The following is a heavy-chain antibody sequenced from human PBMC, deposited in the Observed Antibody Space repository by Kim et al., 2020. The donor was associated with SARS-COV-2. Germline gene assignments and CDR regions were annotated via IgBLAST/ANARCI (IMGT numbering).Heavy chain of an antibody. D-gene: IGHD3-22*01. V-gene: IGHV3-33*06. J-gene: IGHJ2*01. CDR3: AKEPSITLIVVFNDWYFDH. CDR1: GFTFSSYG. Sequence: GGSLRLSCAASGFTFSSYGMNWVRQAPGKGLEWVAVIWYDGSNKYYADSVKGRFTISRDNSKNTLYLQMNSLRAEDTAVYYCAKEPSITLIVVFNDWYFDHWGRGTLVSVSS. CDR2: IWYDGSNK.